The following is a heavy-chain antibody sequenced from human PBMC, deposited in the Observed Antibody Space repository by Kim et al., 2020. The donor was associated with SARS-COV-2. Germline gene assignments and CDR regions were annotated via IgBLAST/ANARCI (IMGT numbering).Heavy chain of an antibody. CDR3: ARGRGMFVH. V-gene: IGHV4-34*01. CDR2: INHSGST. CDR1: GGSFSGYY. J-gene: IGHJ4*02. Sequence: SETLSLTCAVYGGSFSGYYWSWIRQPPGKGLEWIGEINHSGSTNYNPSLKSRVTISVDTSKNQFSLKLSSVTAADTAVYYCARGRGMFVHWGQGTLVTVSS. D-gene: IGHD3-16*01.